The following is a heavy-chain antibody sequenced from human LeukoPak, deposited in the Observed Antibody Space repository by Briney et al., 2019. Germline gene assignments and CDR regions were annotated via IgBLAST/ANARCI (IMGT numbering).Heavy chain of an antibody. CDR2: ISGSGGST. CDR1: GFTFSSYA. D-gene: IGHD6-19*01. V-gene: IGHV3-23*01. Sequence: GGSLRLSCAASGFTFSSYAMSWVRQAPGKGLEWVSAISGSGGSTYYADSVKGRFTIFRDNSKNTLYLQMNSLRAEDTAVYYCAKLSSGRSCYYWGQGTLVTVSS. CDR3: AKLSSGRSCYY. J-gene: IGHJ4*02.